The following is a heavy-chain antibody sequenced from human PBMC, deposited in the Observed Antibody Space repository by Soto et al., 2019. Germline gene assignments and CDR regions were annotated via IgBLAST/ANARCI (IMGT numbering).Heavy chain of an antibody. CDR3: ARLTLAHDSSGYHIFDY. Sequence: MHWVRQAPGKGLEWVAVIWYDGSNKYYADSVKGRFTISRDNSKNTLYLQMNSLRASDSAIYYCARLTLAHDSSGYHIFDYWGLGTLVTVSS. D-gene: IGHD3-22*01. J-gene: IGHJ4*02. CDR2: IWYDGSNK. V-gene: IGHV3-33*01.